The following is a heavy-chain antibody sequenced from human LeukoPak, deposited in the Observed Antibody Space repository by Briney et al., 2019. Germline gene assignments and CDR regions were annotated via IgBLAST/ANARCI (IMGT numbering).Heavy chain of an antibody. V-gene: IGHV3-9*01. Sequence: PGRSLRLSCAASGFTFDDYAMHWVRQAPGKGLEWVSGISWNSGSIGYADSVKGRFTISRDNAKKSLYLQMNSLRAEDTAVYYCARLRNVGGNPHPFNVWGQGTTATVSS. J-gene: IGHJ3*01. CDR3: ARLRNVGGNPHPFNV. CDR2: ISWNSGSI. CDR1: GFTFDDYA. D-gene: IGHD4-23*01.